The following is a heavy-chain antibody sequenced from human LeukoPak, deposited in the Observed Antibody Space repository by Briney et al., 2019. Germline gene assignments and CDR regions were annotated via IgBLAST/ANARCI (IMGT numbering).Heavy chain of an antibody. V-gene: IGHV1-69*05. J-gene: IGHJ4*02. CDR2: IIPIFGTA. D-gene: IGHD2-15*01. CDR3: ARDDCSGGSCYSDY. Sequence: GASVKVSCKASGGTFSSYAISWVRQAPGQGLERMGRIIPIFGTANYAQKFQGRVTITTDESTSTAYMELSSLRSEDTAVYYCARDDCSGGSCYSDYWGQGTLVTVSS. CDR1: GGTFSSYA.